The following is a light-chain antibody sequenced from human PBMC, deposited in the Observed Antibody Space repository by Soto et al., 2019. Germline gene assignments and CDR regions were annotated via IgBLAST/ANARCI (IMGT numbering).Light chain of an antibody. CDR2: DAS. V-gene: IGKV1-33*01. J-gene: IGKJ5*01. CDR3: QQYDNLPSIT. Sequence: DIQMTQSPSSLSASVGDRVTITCQASQDISNYLNWYQQKPGKAPKLLIYDASNLETGVPSRFSGSGSGPDFTFTISSLQPEDIATYYCQQYDNLPSITFGQGTRLEIK. CDR1: QDISNY.